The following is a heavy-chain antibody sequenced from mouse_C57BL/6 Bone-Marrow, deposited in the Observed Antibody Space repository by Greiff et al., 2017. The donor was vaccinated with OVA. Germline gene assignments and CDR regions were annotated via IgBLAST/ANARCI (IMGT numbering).Heavy chain of an antibody. CDR2: IDPENGDT. CDR3: TTGDGYYPWFAY. D-gene: IGHD2-3*01. V-gene: IGHV14-4*01. CDR1: GFNITDDY. J-gene: IGHJ3*01. Sequence: EVQRVESGAELVRPGASVKLSCTASGFNITDDYMHWVKQRPEQGLEWIGWIDPENGDTEYASKFQGKATITVDTSSNTAYLQLSSLTSEDTAVYYCTTGDGYYPWFAYWGQGTLVTVSA.